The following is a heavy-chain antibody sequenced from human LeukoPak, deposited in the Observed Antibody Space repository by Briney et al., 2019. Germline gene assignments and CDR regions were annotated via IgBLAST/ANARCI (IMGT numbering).Heavy chain of an antibody. V-gene: IGHV1-24*01. CDR2: FDPGNGEM. D-gene: IGHD3-9*01. CDR1: GYTFTGYY. Sequence: GASVKVSCKASGYTFTGYYMHWVRQAPGKGLEWMGGFDPGNGEMIYEQKFQGRVTMTEDTSTDTAYMELSSLRSEDTALYYCATGTHYDLLPYWGQGSLVTVSS. CDR3: ATGTHYDLLPY. J-gene: IGHJ4*02.